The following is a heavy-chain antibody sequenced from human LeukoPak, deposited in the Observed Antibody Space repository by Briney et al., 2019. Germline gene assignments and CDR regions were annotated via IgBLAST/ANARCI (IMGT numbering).Heavy chain of an antibody. Sequence: ASVKVSCKASGGTFSSYAISWVRQAPGQGLEWMGGIIPIFGTANYAQKLQGRVTITADESTSTAYMELSSLRSEDTAVYYCAKDGDCSGGSCYDYWGQGTLVTVSS. J-gene: IGHJ4*02. CDR1: GGTFSSYA. CDR2: IIPIFGTA. V-gene: IGHV1-69*13. D-gene: IGHD2-15*01. CDR3: AKDGDCSGGSCYDY.